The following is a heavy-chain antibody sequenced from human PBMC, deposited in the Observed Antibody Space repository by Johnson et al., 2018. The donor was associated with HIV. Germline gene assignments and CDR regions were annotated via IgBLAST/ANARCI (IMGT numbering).Heavy chain of an antibody. Sequence: EVQLVESGGGVVRPGGYLKLSCAASGFSFDDYGMSWVRQPPGKGLEWVSGIDWNGGSTSYADSVRGRFTISRDNAKNSLYLQMNSLRAEDTALYYCTRARYSSSWYNGDAFDIWGQGTMVTVSS. V-gene: IGHV3-20*04. CDR2: IDWNGGST. CDR3: TRARYSSSWYNGDAFDI. D-gene: IGHD6-13*01. CDR1: GFSFDDYG. J-gene: IGHJ3*02.